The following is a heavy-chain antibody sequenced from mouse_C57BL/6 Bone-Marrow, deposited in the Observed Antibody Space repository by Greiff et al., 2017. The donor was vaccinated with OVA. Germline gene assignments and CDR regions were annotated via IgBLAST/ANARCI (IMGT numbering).Heavy chain of an antibody. CDR3: ATLRFAY. V-gene: IGHV1-72*01. Sequence: VQLQQSGAELVKPGASVKLSCKASGYTFTSYWMHWVKQRPGRGLEWIGRIAPNSGGTKYNEKFKSKATLTVDKPSSTAYMQLSSLTSEDSAVYYCATLRFAYWGQGTLVTVSA. J-gene: IGHJ3*01. CDR2: IAPNSGGT. CDR1: GYTFTSYW.